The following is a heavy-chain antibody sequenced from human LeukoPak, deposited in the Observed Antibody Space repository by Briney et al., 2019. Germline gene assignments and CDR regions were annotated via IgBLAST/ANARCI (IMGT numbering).Heavy chain of an antibody. Sequence: GGSLRLSCAASGFTFSNAWMSWVRQAPGKGLEWIGRIKRKTDGGTTDYAAPVKGRFTISRDDSKNTLYLQMNSLKTEDTAVYYCTTGPVATLPGYYMDVWGKGTTVTVSS. CDR3: TTGPVATLPGYYMDV. J-gene: IGHJ6*03. V-gene: IGHV3-15*01. CDR1: GFTFSNAW. CDR2: IKRKTDGGTT.